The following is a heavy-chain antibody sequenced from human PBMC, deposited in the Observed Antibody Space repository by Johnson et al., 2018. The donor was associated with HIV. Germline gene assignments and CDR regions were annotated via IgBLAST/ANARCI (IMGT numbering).Heavy chain of an antibody. Sequence: VQLVVSGGGLEQPGRSLRLSCAASGFTFSSYAMHWVRQAPGKGLEWVSAISGSGGSTYYADSVKGRFTISRDNAKNSLFLQMNSLRAEDTALYYCTRDLFAHGSGWYDPFDIWGQGTMVTVSS. CDR2: ISGSGGST. CDR1: GFTFSSYA. V-gene: IGHV3-23*04. J-gene: IGHJ3*02. CDR3: TRDLFAHGSGWYDPFDI. D-gene: IGHD6-19*01.